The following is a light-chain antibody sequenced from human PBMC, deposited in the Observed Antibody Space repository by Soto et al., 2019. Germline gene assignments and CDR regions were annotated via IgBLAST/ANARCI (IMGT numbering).Light chain of an antibody. Sequence: EIQMTQSPSTLSSSVGDRVTITCRASQSVYSWLAWFQQKPGKAPKLLIQKVSNLESGVPSRFSGSGSGTEFTLTISSLQPADFAASYCQQYNSYSPLTFGGGTKVEIK. CDR1: QSVYSW. CDR3: QQYNSYSPLT. CDR2: KVS. V-gene: IGKV1-5*03. J-gene: IGKJ4*01.